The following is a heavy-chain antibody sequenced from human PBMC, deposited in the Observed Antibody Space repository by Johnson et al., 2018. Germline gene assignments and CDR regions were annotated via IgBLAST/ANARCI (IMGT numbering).Heavy chain of an antibody. CDR2: INPSGGST. J-gene: IGHJ6*02. CDR3: ARASHSNNWYHYGMDV. V-gene: IGHV1-46*04. Sequence: QVQLVQSGAEVKKPGASVKVSCKASGYTFTSYHVHWVRQAPGQGLEWMGIINPSGGSTTYSQKLQGRVTVTRETSTSTVYMEVTSLRSEDTAVYYCARASHSNNWYHYGMDVWGQGTTVTVSS. CDR1: GYTFTSYH. D-gene: IGHD6-13*01.